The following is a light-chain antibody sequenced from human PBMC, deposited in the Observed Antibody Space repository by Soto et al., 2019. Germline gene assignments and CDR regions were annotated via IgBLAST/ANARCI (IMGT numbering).Light chain of an antibody. V-gene: IGLV2-14*01. CDR1: NSDVGGYNY. CDR3: SSYTSISTLYV. J-gene: IGLJ1*01. CDR2: EVS. Sequence: QSVLTQPASVSGSPGQSITISCTETNSDVGGYNYVSWYQQHPGKAPELMIYEVSHRPSGVSNRFSGSKSDNTASLTISGLQAEDEADYYCSSYTSISTLYVFGNGTKVTVL.